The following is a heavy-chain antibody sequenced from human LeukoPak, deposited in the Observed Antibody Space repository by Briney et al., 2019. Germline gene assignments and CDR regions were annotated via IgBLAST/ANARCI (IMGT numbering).Heavy chain of an antibody. D-gene: IGHD3-22*01. CDR2: ISAYNGNT. CDR1: GYTFTGYY. V-gene: IGHV1-18*04. CDR3: ARGESSGYHEELFDY. J-gene: IGHJ4*02. Sequence: ASVKVSCKASGYTFTGYYMHWVRQAPGQGLEWMGWISAYNGNTNYAQKFQGRVTMTTDTSTSTAYMELGSLRSDDTAVYYCARGESSGYHEELFDYWGQGTLVTVSS.